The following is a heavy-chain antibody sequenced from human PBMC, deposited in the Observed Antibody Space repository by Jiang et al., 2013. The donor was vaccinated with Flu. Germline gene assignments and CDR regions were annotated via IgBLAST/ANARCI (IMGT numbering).Heavy chain of an antibody. CDR3: ARHPTSRYDFWSGYPIFDAFDI. Sequence: VLLKPSETLSLTCTVSGGSISSSSYYWGWIRQPPGKGLEWIGSIYYSGSTYYNPSLKSRVTISVDTSKNQFSLKLSSVTAADTAVYYCARHPTSRYDFWSGYPIFDAFDIWGQGT. CDR1: GGSISSSSYY. J-gene: IGHJ3*02. D-gene: IGHD3-3*01. CDR2: IYYSGST. V-gene: IGHV4-39*01.